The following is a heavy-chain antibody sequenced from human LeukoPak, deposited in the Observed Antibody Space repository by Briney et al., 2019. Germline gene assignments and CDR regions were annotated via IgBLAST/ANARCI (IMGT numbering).Heavy chain of an antibody. D-gene: IGHD4-11*01. CDR3: AKGGHDYNPFYW. Sequence: PGGSLRLSCAASGFTFSTYAMGWVRQAPGKGPEWVSSIKGGGGDPFYADSVKGRFTISRDNSKNTLFLQLNSLRAEDTAVYYCAKGGHDYNPFYWWGQGTLVTVSS. CDR1: GFTFSTYA. CDR2: IKGGGGDP. V-gene: IGHV3-23*01. J-gene: IGHJ4*02.